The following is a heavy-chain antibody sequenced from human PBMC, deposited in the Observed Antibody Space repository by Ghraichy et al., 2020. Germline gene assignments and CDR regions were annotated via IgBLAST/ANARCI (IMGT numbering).Heavy chain of an antibody. V-gene: IGHV3-23*01. Sequence: GGSLRLSCAASGFTFSYAMSWVRQAPGKGLEWVSAITGSGGTTYYADSVKGRFTISRDNSKNTLYLQMNNLRAEDTAVYYCAKSLKVGATYSVSDYWGQGTLVTVSS. D-gene: IGHD1-26*01. J-gene: IGHJ4*02. CDR3: AKSLKVGATYSVSDY. CDR1: GFTFSYA. CDR2: ITGSGGTT.